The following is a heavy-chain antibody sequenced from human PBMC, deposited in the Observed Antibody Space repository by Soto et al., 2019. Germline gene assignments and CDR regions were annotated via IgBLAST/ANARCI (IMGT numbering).Heavy chain of an antibody. CDR3: ASDSGYHGYYNYGIDV. J-gene: IGHJ6*02. CDR1: GFSFNNHA. Sequence: QAQMVESGGGVVQPGRSLKLSCVASGFSFNNHAVHWVRQAPGKGLEWVAVISYDGNKKYYATSVKGRFTMSRDNYKNTLSLQMSSLRGEDTAVYFCASDSGYHGYYNYGIDVWGQGAEVTVSS. V-gene: IGHV3-30-3*01. D-gene: IGHD2-15*01. CDR2: ISYDGNKK.